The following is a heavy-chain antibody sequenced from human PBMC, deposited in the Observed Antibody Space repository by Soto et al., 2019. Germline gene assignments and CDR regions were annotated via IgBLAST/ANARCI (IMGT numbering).Heavy chain of an antibody. D-gene: IGHD6-13*01. CDR2: IIPMFGIP. CDR3: ARGGTSGWLKGAYDV. Sequence: QVQLVQSGAEVKKPGSSVKVSCKASGGTLNKHAITWVRRAPGQGLEWLGGIIPMFGIPNYPQKFQGRVTITADDSTNTSHMELHSLTSDDTAVCYCARGGTSGWLKGAYDVWGQGTMVTVSS. J-gene: IGHJ3*01. CDR1: GGTLNKHA. V-gene: IGHV1-69*01.